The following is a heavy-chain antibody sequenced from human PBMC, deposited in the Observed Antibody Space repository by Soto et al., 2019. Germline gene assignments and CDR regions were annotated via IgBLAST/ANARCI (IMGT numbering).Heavy chain of an antibody. CDR2: INHSGST. D-gene: IGHD2-8*01. CDR3: ARGGVLMVYEWYPRRWFDP. CDR1: GGSFSGYY. J-gene: IGHJ5*02. Sequence: SETLSLTCAVYGGSFSGYYWSWIRQPPGKGLEWIGEINHSGSTNYNPSLKSRVTISVDTSKNQFSLKLSSVTAADTAVYYCARGGVLMVYEWYPRRWFDPWGQGTLVTVSS. V-gene: IGHV4-34*01.